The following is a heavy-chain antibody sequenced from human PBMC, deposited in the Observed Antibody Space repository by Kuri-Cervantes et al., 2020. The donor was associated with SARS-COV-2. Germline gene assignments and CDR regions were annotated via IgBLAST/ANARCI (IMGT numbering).Heavy chain of an antibody. D-gene: IGHD3-3*01. CDR1: GGSITSYY. Sequence: LSLTCTVSGGSITSYYWSWIRQPPGKGLEWVSYISSSGSTIYHADSVKGRFTISRDNSKNTLYLQMNSLRAEDTAVYYCARDRPGDYDFWSGYYSPTSGLDYWGQGTLVTVSS. CDR2: ISSSGSTI. J-gene: IGHJ4*02. CDR3: ARDRPGDYDFWSGYYSPTSGLDY. V-gene: IGHV3-11*01.